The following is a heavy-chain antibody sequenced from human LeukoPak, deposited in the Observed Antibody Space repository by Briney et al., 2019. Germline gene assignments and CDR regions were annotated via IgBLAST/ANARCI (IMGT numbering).Heavy chain of an antibody. J-gene: IGHJ3*02. CDR2: VHTSGST. CDR1: GGSISSYY. V-gene: IGHV4-4*07. Sequence: SETLSLTCTVSGGSISSYYWSWIRQAAGKGLEWIGRVHTSGSTNYNPSLESRVTISLDTSRNQFSLKLNSVTAADTAVYYCAKSNGYGLVDIWGQGTMVTVSS. CDR3: AKSNGYGLVDI. D-gene: IGHD3-10*01.